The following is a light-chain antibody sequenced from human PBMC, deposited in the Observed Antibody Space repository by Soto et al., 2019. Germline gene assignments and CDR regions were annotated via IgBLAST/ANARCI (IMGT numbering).Light chain of an antibody. CDR3: SSYTSSSTLGHVV. CDR2: DVS. CDR1: SSDVGGYNY. Sequence: QSALTQPASVSGSPGQSITISCTGTSSDVGGYNYVSWYHQQPGKAPKLMIYDVSNRPSGVSNRFSGYKSGNTASLTSSGLQAEDEADYYCSSYTSSSTLGHVVFGGGTKLTVL. J-gene: IGLJ2*01. V-gene: IGLV2-14*01.